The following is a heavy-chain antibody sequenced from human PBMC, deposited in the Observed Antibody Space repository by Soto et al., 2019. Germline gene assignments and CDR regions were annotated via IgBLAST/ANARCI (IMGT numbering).Heavy chain of an antibody. J-gene: IGHJ4*02. CDR3: ARLNTWAFDY. CDR2: IYPGDSNS. D-gene: IGHD7-27*01. Sequence: PGESLKISCKSSGYSFTSYWIGWVRQMPGKGLEWMGIIYPGDSNSIYSPSFQGQVTMSADRSISTAYLQWSSLKASDTAIYYCARLNTWAFDYWGQGTLVTVSS. CDR1: GYSFTSYW. V-gene: IGHV5-51*01.